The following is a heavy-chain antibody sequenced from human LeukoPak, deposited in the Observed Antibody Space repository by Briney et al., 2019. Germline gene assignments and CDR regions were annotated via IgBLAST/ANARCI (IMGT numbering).Heavy chain of an antibody. CDR1: GYTFTAYY. D-gene: IGHD1-26*01. J-gene: IGHJ4*02. CDR2: INPNSGGT. Sequence: ASVKVSCKASGYTFTAYYMHWVRQAPGQGLEWMGWINPNSGGTNYAQKFQGRVTMTRDTSISAAYMELSSLRSEDTAVYYCATDSGSYSTHDYWGQGTLVTVSS. CDR3: ATDSGSYSTHDY. V-gene: IGHV1-2*02.